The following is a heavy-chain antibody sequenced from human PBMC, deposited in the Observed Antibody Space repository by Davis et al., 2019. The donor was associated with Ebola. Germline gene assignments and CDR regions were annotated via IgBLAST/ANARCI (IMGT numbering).Heavy chain of an antibody. J-gene: IGHJ4*02. Sequence: GESLKISCAASGFKFSDYGMHWVRQAPGKGLEWVAFIRSDAWTKNYAESVRGRFTISRDNSKDTLYLQMRNLRIDDTAVYYCAKDSDIVILGYWGQGTLVTVSS. CDR2: IRSDAWTK. CDR1: GFKFSDYG. CDR3: AKDSDIVILGY. D-gene: IGHD2/OR15-2a*01. V-gene: IGHV3-30*02.